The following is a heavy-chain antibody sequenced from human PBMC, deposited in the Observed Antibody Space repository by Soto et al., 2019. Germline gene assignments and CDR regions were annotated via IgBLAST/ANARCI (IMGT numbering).Heavy chain of an antibody. CDR1: GYTFTGYY. CDR3: ARGGRAIAVAGTVFDY. CDR2: INPNSGGT. J-gene: IGHJ4*02. D-gene: IGHD6-19*01. Sequence: QVQLVQSGAEVKKPGASVKVSCKASGYTFTGYYMHWVRQAPVQGLEWMGWINPNSGGTNYAQKFKGWVTMTRDTSISTAYMELSRLRSDDTAVYYCARGGRAIAVAGTVFDYWGQGTLVTVSS. V-gene: IGHV1-2*04.